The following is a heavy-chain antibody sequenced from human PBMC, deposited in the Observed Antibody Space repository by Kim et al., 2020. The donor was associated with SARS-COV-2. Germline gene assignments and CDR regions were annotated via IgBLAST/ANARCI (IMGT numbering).Heavy chain of an antibody. CDR3: AKGRFAASSLRYFDWIKMDV. V-gene: IGHV3-30*02. D-gene: IGHD3-9*01. CDR2: IWHDGSNK. J-gene: IGHJ6*02. CDR1: GLSFSVYD. Sequence: GGSLRLSCAASGLSFSVYDMHWVRQAPGKGLEWVAFIWHDGSNKYYADSVKGRFTISRDNSKNTLFLQMNSLRAEDTALYYCAKGRFAASSLRYFDWIKMDVWGQGTTVTVSS.